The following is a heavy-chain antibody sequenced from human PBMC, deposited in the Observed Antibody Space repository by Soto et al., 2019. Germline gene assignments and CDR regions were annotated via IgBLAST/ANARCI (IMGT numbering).Heavy chain of an antibody. J-gene: IGHJ3*02. CDR1: GCSISSGGYY. V-gene: IGHV4-31*03. Sequence: KPSETLSLTCTVSGCSISSGGYYWSWIRQHPGKGLEWIGYIYYSGSTYYNPSLKSRVTISVDTSKNQFSLKLSSVTAADTAVYYCARVVGDPPHSGYYYVPPVSHAFDIWGQGTMVTVSS. CDR3: ARVVGDPPHSGYYYVPPVSHAFDI. CDR2: IYYSGST. D-gene: IGHD3-22*01.